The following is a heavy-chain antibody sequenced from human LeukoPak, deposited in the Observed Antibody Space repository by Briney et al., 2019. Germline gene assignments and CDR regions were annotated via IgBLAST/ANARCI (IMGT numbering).Heavy chain of an antibody. J-gene: IGHJ4*02. D-gene: IGHD4-17*01. CDR2: ISYDGSNK. V-gene: IGHV3-30*04. CDR1: GFTFSSYA. CDR3: ARDRGSMTTVTTAYY. Sequence: PGGSLRLSCAASGFTFSSYAMHWVRQAPGKGLEWVAVISYDGSNKYYADSVKGRFTISRDNSKNTLYLQMNSLRAEDTAVYYCARDRGSMTTVTTAYYWGQGTLVTVSS.